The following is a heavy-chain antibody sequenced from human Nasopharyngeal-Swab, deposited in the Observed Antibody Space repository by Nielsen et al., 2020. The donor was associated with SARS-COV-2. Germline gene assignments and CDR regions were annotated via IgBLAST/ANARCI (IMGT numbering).Heavy chain of an antibody. CDR2: INHSGST. Sequence: WIRQPSGKGLEWIGEINHSGSTNYNPSLKSRVTISVDTSKNQFSLKLSSVTAADTAVYYCARDGARWLQLLIGSAFHYYMDVWGKGTTVTVSS. J-gene: IGHJ6*03. CDR3: ARDGARWLQLLIGSAFHYYMDV. D-gene: IGHD5-24*01. V-gene: IGHV4-34*01.